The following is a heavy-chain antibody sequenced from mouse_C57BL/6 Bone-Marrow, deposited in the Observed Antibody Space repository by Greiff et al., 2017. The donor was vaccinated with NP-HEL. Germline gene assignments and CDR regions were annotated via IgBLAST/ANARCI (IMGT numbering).Heavy chain of an antibody. CDR2: IYPGDGDT. CDR3: ARMGIYYYGSSYDFDY. J-gene: IGHJ2*01. CDR1: GYAFSSSW. V-gene: IGHV1-82*01. Sequence: VKLQESGPELVKPGASVKISCKASGYAFSSSWMNWVKQRPGKGLEWIGRIYPGDGDTNYNGKFKGKATLTADKSSSTAYMQLSSLTSEDSAVYFCARMGIYYYGSSYDFDYWGQGTTLTVSS. D-gene: IGHD1-1*01.